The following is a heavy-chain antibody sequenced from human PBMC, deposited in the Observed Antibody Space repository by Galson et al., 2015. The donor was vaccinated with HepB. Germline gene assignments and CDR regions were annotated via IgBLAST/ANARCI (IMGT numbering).Heavy chain of an antibody. Sequence: SLRLSCAASGFAFGSHTMIWVRQAPGRGLECVSAISGHAEKIYYAESLKGRFTISRDNSKSTVYLQISGLRVDDTAMYYCARLNRYSYDNFGETRLLHLNYWGQGTLVTVSS. D-gene: IGHD2-21*01. V-gene: IGHV3-23*01. CDR1: GFAFGSHT. CDR2: ISGHAEKI. CDR3: ARLNRYSYDNFGETRLLHLNY. J-gene: IGHJ4*02.